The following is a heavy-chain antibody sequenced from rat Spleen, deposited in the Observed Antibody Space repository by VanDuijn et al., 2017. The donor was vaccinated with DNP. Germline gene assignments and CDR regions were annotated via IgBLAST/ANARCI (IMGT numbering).Heavy chain of an antibody. CDR1: GFIFTDSY. CDR2: IIYADTRT. V-gene: IGHV5S10*01. D-gene: IGHD4-2*01. J-gene: IGHJ4*01. CDR3: ATFEERDA. Sequence: EVHLVESGGGLVQPGGSLKLSCAASGFIFTDSYMAWVRQAPKRGLEWVATIIYADTRTYYRDSVKGRFTISRDNAKSTLYLQMDSLRSEDTATYYCATFEERDAWGQGTSVTVSS.